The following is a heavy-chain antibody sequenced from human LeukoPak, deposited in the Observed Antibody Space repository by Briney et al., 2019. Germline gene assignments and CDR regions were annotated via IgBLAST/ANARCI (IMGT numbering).Heavy chain of an antibody. V-gene: IGHV5-51*01. CDR1: GYAFASFW. CDR2: IYPDDSDI. J-gene: IGHJ4*02. CDR3: ARFEVNHEDGTSYYYFDY. Sequence: GESLKISCRVFGYAFASFWIGWVRQVPGEGLEWMGIIYPDDSDIKYNPSFEGQLTFSADKSTNTAYLQWNSLKASDTAIYYCARFEVNHEDGTSYYYFDYWGQGTLVTVSS. D-gene: IGHD2-8*01.